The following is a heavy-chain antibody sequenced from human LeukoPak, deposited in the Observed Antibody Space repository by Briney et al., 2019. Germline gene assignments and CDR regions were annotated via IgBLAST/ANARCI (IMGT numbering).Heavy chain of an antibody. CDR1: GGSFSGYY. CDR3: ARGQYPSVRPDAFDI. CDR2: INHSGST. D-gene: IGHD2-2*01. J-gene: IGHJ3*02. Sequence: PSETLSLTCAVYGGSFSGYYWSWIRQPPGKGLEWIGEINHSGSTNYNPSLKSRVTISVDTSKNQFSLKLSSVTAADTAVYYCARGQYPSVRPDAFDIWGQGKMVTVSS. V-gene: IGHV4-34*01.